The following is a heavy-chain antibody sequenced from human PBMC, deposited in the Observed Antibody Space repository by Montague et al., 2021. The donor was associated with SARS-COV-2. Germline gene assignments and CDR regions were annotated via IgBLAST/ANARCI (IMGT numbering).Heavy chain of an antibody. V-gene: IGHV3-48*03. Sequence: SLRLSCAASGFTFSSYEVNWVRQAPGKGLEWVSYISSSGSTIYYSDSVXGLFTISRDNAKNSLYLQMNSLRAEDTAVYYCASRKFSSSWYYYYGMDVWGQGTTVTVSS. D-gene: IGHD6-13*01. CDR1: GFTFSSYE. CDR3: ASRKFSSSWYYYYGMDV. J-gene: IGHJ6*02. CDR2: ISSSGSTI.